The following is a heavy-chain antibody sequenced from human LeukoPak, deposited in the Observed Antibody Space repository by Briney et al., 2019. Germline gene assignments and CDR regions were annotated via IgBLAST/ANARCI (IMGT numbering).Heavy chain of an antibody. V-gene: IGHV3-23*01. J-gene: IGHJ3*02. CDR2: ISGSESST. CDR3: AKALGRSGYSAFDI. D-gene: IGHD3-22*01. CDR1: GFIFKNYG. Sequence: PGGSLRLSCAASGFIFKNYGMNWVRQAPGKGLEWVSGISGSESSTYYVDSVKGRFTISRDSSKNTIYLQIKSLRAADTAVYFCAKALGRSGYSAFDIWGQGTMVTVSS.